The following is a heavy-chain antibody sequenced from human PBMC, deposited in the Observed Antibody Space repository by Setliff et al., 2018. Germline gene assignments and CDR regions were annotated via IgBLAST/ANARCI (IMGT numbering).Heavy chain of an antibody. D-gene: IGHD5-18*01. CDR1: GFAFSSYC. CDR3: AKRFPDGYSHGRYFDY. V-gene: IGHV3-23*01. J-gene: IGHJ4*02. CDR2: INTGGDTT. Sequence: GGSLRLSCVTSGFAFSSYCMSWVRQAPGKGLEWVSAINTGGDTTYYADSVKGRFTISRDNSKNTLYLQMSSLRVDDTAVYYCAKRFPDGYSHGRYFDYWGQGTLVTVSS.